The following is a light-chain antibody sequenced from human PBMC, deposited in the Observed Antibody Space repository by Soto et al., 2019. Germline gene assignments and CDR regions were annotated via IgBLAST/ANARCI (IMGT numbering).Light chain of an antibody. CDR3: QQYGSSPLT. CDR2: GAS. J-gene: IGKJ4*01. V-gene: IGKV3-20*01. Sequence: EIVLTQSPGTPSLSPGERATLSCRASQSVSSSFLAWYQQKRGQPPRLLIYGASSRETGIPDRFSGSGSGTECTLTISRLEPEDVAVYYCQQYGSSPLTFGGGTKV. CDR1: QSVSSSF.